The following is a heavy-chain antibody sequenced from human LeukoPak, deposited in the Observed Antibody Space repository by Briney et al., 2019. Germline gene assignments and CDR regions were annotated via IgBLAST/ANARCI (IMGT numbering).Heavy chain of an antibody. CDR1: GFNFDDYA. V-gene: IGHV3-9*01. Sequence: SGGSLRLSCAASGFNFDDYAMHWVRQAPGKGLEWVSGISWNGGTIGYADSVKGRFTISRDNAKNSLYLQMNSLRAEDTAVYYCARERTISYGSGTPHAFNIWGQGTMVTVSS. CDR2: ISWNGGTI. CDR3: ARERTISYGSGTPHAFNI. J-gene: IGHJ3*02. D-gene: IGHD3-10*01.